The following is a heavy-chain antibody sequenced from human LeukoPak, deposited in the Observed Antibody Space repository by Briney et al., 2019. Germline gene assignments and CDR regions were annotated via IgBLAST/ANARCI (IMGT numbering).Heavy chain of an antibody. D-gene: IGHD2-15*01. Sequence: GGSLRLSCAASGFTLSSYEMNWVRQAPGKGLEWVSYISSSGSTIYYADSVKGRFTISRDNAKDSLYLQMNSLRAEDTAVYYCAREVDGYCSGGSCGDIWGQGTMVTVSS. CDR1: GFTLSSYE. CDR2: ISSSGSTI. J-gene: IGHJ3*02. V-gene: IGHV3-48*03. CDR3: AREVDGYCSGGSCGDI.